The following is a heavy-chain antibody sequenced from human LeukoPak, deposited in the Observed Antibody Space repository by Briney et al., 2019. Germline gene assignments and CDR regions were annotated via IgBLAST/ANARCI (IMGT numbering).Heavy chain of an antibody. J-gene: IGHJ3*02. V-gene: IGHV3-23*01. D-gene: IGHD6-13*01. CDR2: LSGSDGST. Sequence: QPGGSLRLSCAASGFTFSNYAMSWVRQAPGKGLEWVSTLSGSDGSTYHADSVKGRFTISRDNSKNTLYLQMNSLRAEDTAVYYCARGSAAADAFDIWGQGTMVTVSS. CDR3: ARGSAAADAFDI. CDR1: GFTFSNYA.